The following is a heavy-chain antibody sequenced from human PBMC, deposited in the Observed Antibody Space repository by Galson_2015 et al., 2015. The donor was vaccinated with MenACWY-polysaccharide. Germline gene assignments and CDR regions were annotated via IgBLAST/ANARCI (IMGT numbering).Heavy chain of an antibody. CDR1: GFSFSSYN. V-gene: IGHV3-48*02. CDR3: ARDSGRTGSLDY. Sequence: SLRLSCAASGFSFSSYNMDWVRQAPGKGLEWVSYIRGPSDIIYYADSVKGRFTISRDNAKNSLYLQMNSLRDEDTAVYYCARDSGRTGSLDYWGRGILVTVSS. D-gene: IGHD1-26*01. J-gene: IGHJ4*02. CDR2: IRGPSDII.